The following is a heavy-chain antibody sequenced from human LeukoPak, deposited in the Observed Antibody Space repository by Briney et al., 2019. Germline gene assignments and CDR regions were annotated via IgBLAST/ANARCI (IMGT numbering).Heavy chain of an antibody. CDR2: IIPIFGTA. D-gene: IGHD3-9*01. CDR3: ARDLRRSYDILTGYYEGSDY. V-gene: IGHV1-69*01. J-gene: IGHJ4*02. CDR1: GGTFSSYA. Sequence: ASVKVSCKASGGTFSSYAISWVRQAPGQGLEWMGGIIPIFGTANYAQKFQGRVTITADESTSTAYMELSSLRSEDTAVYYCARDLRRSYDILTGYYEGSDYWGQGTLVTVSS.